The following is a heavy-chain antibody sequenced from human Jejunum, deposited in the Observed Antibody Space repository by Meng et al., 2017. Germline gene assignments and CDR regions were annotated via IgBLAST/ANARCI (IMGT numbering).Heavy chain of an antibody. J-gene: IGHJ4*02. CDR2: FTRGGTT. CDR3: ARHEVDFDN. CDR1: GGSISGYF. D-gene: IGHD1-26*01. V-gene: IGHV4-34*02. Sequence: QGQLQQWGAGLFKPSEALSLACAVYGGSISGYFWSWIRQAPGEGLEWVGEFTRGGTTNYNPSLKSRVTISADTSKNQFSLTLSSVSAADTAVYYCARHEVDFDNWGQGTLVTVSS.